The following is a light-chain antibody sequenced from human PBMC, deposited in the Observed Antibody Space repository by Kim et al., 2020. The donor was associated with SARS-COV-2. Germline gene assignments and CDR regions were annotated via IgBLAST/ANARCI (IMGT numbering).Light chain of an antibody. CDR1: QSVSGSF. J-gene: IGKJ4*01. CDR2: AAS. Sequence: SPGERATRSCRASQSVSGSFLAWYQQKPGQAPRLLIHAASSRATGISDRFVGSGSGTDFTLTISRLEPEDFAVYYCQQYGSTVLTFGGGTKVDIK. V-gene: IGKV3-20*01. CDR3: QQYGSTVLT.